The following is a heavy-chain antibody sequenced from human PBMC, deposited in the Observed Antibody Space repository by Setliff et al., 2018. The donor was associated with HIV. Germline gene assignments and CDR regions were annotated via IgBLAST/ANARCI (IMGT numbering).Heavy chain of an antibody. CDR3: GRVGGKTSFYHFYYVDV. Sequence: GESLKISCAASGFTFSDYYMAWIRQAPGKGLEWTSFISSSGRTIYYADSVKGRFTISRDNTKKSTYLQMNSLRAGETAVYYCGRVGGKTSFYHFYYVDVWGKGTTVTVSS. CDR2: ISSSGRTI. D-gene: IGHD4-17*01. CDR1: GFTFSDYY. J-gene: IGHJ6*03. V-gene: IGHV3-11*04.